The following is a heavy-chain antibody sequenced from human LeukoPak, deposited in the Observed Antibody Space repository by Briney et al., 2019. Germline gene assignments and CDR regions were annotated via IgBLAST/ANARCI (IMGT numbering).Heavy chain of an antibody. V-gene: IGHV1-69*13. CDR2: IIPIFGTA. CDR1: GCTFSSYA. Sequence: SVKVSCKASGCTFSSYAISWVRQAPGQGLEWMGGIIPIFGTANYAQKFQGRVTITADESTSTAYMELSSLRSEDTAVYYCARDSVALEEGYGMDVWGQGTTVTVSS. CDR3: ARDSVALEEGYGMDV. D-gene: IGHD2-21*01. J-gene: IGHJ6*02.